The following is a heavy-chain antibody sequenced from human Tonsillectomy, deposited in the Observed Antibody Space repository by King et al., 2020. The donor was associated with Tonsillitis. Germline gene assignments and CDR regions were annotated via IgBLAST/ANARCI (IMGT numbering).Heavy chain of an antibody. CDR1: GDSISSYY. CDR3: ARDPAVADTWGWFDT. V-gene: IGHV4-59*01. D-gene: IGHD6-19*01. CDR2: IYYSGST. Sequence: QLQESGPGLVKPSETLSLTCTVSGDSISSYYWSWIRQPPGKGLEWIGYIYYSGSTNYNPSLKSRVTISVDTSKNQFSLKLSSVTAADTAVYYCARDPAVADTWGWFDTWGQGILVTVSS. J-gene: IGHJ5*02.